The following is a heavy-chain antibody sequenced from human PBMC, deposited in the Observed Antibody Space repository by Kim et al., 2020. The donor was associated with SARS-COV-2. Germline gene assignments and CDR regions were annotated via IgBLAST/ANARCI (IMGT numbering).Heavy chain of an antibody. CDR2: VSSSGGTK. Sequence: GGSLRLSCAASGFNFIRYAMTWLRQTPGQGLEWVATVSSSGGTKYYADSVEGRFTISRDNSRNTVLLQMNGPRAGDTAKYFCAKGFRAAFGSAWYRNWFESWGPGTQVSVSS. CDR3: AKGFRAAFGSAWYRNWFES. D-gene: IGHD6-13*01. V-gene: IGHV3-23*01. CDR1: GFNFIRYA. J-gene: IGHJ5*01.